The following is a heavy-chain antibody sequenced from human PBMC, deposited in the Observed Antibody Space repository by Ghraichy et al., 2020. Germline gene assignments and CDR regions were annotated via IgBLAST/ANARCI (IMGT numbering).Heavy chain of an antibody. CDR3: ARGVSTVTTFWFDP. Sequence: ASVKVSCKASGYTFTSSDIDWVRQATGQGLEWMGWMNPINGNTGYAQKFQGRLTMTRDTSTSTAYMELSSLTSDDTAVYYCARGVSTVTTFWFDPWGQGTLVTVSS. J-gene: IGHJ5*02. D-gene: IGHD4-17*01. V-gene: IGHV1-8*02. CDR1: GYTFTSSD. CDR2: MNPINGNT.